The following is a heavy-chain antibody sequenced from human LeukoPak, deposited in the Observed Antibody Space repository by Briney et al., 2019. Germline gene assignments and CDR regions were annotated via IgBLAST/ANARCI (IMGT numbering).Heavy chain of an antibody. CDR2: ISSSGSTI. V-gene: IGHV3-11*01. CDR3: ARDLITMVRGVHYYYYGMDV. CDR1: GFTFSDYY. D-gene: IGHD3-10*01. Sequence: GGSLRLSCAASGFTFSDYYMSWIRQAPGKGLEWVSYISSSGSTIYYADSVKGRLTISRDNAKNSLYLQMNSLSAEATAVYYCARDLITMVRGVHYYYYGMDVWGQGTTVTVSS. J-gene: IGHJ6*02.